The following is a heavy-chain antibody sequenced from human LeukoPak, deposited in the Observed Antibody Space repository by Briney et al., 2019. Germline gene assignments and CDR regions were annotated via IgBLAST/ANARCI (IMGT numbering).Heavy chain of an antibody. V-gene: IGHV3-11*04. CDR3: ARASSSWYWFDP. Sequence: KTGGSLRLSCAASGFTFSDYYMSWIRQAPGKGLEWVSYISSSGSTTYYADSVKGRFTISRDNAKNSLYLQMNSLRAEDTAVYYCARASSSWYWFDPWGQGTLVTVSS. J-gene: IGHJ5*02. CDR2: ISSSGSTT. CDR1: GFTFSDYY. D-gene: IGHD6-13*01.